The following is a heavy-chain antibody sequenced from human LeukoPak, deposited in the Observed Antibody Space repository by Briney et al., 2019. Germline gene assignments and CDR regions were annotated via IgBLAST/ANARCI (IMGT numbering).Heavy chain of an antibody. V-gene: IGHV4-39*01. D-gene: IGHD3-3*01. J-gene: IGHJ3*02. CDR3: ARHRSTYYDFWSGSLDAFDI. CDR2: IYYSGST. Sequence: SETLSLTCTVSGGSISSSSYYWGWIRQPPGKGLEWIGSIYYSGSTYYNPSLKSRVTISVDTSKNQFSLKLSSVTAADMAVYYCARHRSTYYDFWSGSLDAFDIWGQGTMVTVSS. CDR1: GGSISSSSYY.